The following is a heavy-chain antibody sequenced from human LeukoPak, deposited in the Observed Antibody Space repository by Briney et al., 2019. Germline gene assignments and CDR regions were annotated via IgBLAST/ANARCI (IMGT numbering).Heavy chain of an antibody. V-gene: IGHV3-43D*03. D-gene: IGHD6-19*01. J-gene: IGHJ1*01. CDR2: ISWDGGST. CDR1: GFTFDDYA. Sequence: GGSLXLSCAASGFTFDDYAMHWVRQAPGKGLEWVSLISWDGGSTYYADSVKGRFTISRDNSKNSLYLQMNSLRAEDTALYYCAKEAVAGNHFQHWGQGTLVTVSS. CDR3: AKEAVAGNHFQH.